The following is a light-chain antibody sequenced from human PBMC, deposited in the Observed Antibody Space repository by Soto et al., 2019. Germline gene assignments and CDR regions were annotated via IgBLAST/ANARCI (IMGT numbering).Light chain of an antibody. CDR2: DAS. CDR1: QYVNIY. CDR3: QQRANWPLT. J-gene: IGKJ4*01. Sequence: EIVLTQSPATVSLSPGERVTLPCRASQYVNIYLAWYQQKPGQAPRLLIYDASNRATGVPARFSGSGSGTDFTLTISSLESEDFAVYYCQQRANWPLTFGGGTKVDI. V-gene: IGKV3-11*01.